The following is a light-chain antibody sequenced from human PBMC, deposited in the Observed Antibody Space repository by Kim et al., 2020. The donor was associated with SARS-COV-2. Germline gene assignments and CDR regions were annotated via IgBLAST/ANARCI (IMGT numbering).Light chain of an antibody. CDR2: AAT. Sequence: EIVLTQSPATLSVSLGESATLSCRASQSVNNNLAWYQQRRGQPPRLLISAATTRATDIPARFSASGYGTEFTLTISGLQSEDFAVYYCQKYNVLPLTFGGGTKVDIK. V-gene: IGKV3D-15*01. CDR3: QKYNVLPLT. CDR1: QSVNNN. J-gene: IGKJ4*01.